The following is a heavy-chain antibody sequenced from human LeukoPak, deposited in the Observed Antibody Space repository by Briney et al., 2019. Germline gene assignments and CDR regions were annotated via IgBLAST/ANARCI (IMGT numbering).Heavy chain of an antibody. J-gene: IGHJ3*02. CDR3: AREGYSSSWYTFGAFDI. Sequence: SQTLSLTCTVSGGSISSGSYYWSWIRQPAGKGLEWIGLIYTSGSTNYNPSLKSRVTISVDTSKNQFSLKLSSVTAADTAVYYCAREGYSSSWYTFGAFDIWGQGTMVTVSS. CDR1: GGSISSGSYY. V-gene: IGHV4-61*02. CDR2: IYTSGST. D-gene: IGHD6-13*01.